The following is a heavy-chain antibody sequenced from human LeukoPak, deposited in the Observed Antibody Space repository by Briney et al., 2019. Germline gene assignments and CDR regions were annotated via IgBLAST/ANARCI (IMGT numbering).Heavy chain of an antibody. J-gene: IGHJ2*01. Sequence: GGSLRLPCAASGFTFSSYDIHWVRQATGKGLEWVSGIGTAGEIYYPGSVKGRFTISRENAKNSLYLQKNSLRTGDTAVYYCARAAYSSTWYSRYFDLWGRGTLVTVSS. D-gene: IGHD6-13*01. V-gene: IGHV3-13*01. CDR1: GFTFSSYD. CDR2: IGTAGEI. CDR3: ARAAYSSTWYSRYFDL.